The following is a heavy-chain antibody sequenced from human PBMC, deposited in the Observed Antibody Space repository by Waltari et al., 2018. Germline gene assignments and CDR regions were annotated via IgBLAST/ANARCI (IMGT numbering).Heavy chain of an antibody. CDR3: AKGRDSTPYSYGMDI. J-gene: IGHJ6*01. Sequence: EVQLLESGGALEQPGGSLRVAGAASGFTFNACAMTWIRQVPGQGLEWVSAIGATGGSTYYADSVKGRFTISRDNPKNTLYLQMNTLRAEDTAVYYCAKGRDSTPYSYGMDIWGQGTTVTVSS. CDR1: GFTFNACA. CDR2: IGATGGST. V-gene: IGHV3-23*01. D-gene: IGHD4-4*01.